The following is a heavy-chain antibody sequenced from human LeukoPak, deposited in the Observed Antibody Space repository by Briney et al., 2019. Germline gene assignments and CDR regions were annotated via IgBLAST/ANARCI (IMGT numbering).Heavy chain of an antibody. CDR1: GYSISSGYY. Sequence: SETLSLTCTVSGYSISSGYYWGRIRQPPGKGLEWIGGIYHSGTAYYNPSLKSRVIISVDTSKNQFSLKLSSVTAADTAVYYCATLAVINFDYWGQGTLVTVSS. V-gene: IGHV4-38-2*02. D-gene: IGHD3-10*01. CDR3: ATLAVINFDY. CDR2: IYHSGTA. J-gene: IGHJ4*02.